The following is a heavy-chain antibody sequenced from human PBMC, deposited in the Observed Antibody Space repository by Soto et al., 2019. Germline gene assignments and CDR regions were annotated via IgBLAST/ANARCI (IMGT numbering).Heavy chain of an antibody. V-gene: IGHV1-3*01. J-gene: IGHJ4*02. D-gene: IGHD3-10*01. CDR3: ARELGLLCFGEVSEPNFDN. CDR2: INAGNGNT. CDR1: GYTFTSYA. Sequence: ASLKVSCNASGYTFTSYAMHWVLQAPGQRLEWMGWINAGNGNTKYSQKFQGRVTITRDTSASTAYMELSSLRSEDTAVYYCARELGLLCFGEVSEPNFDNGGQGTMVTVPS.